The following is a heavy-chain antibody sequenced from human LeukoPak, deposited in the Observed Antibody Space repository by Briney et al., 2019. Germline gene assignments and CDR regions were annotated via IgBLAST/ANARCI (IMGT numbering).Heavy chain of an antibody. CDR3: AKGSGIAVAGIGGSYFDY. Sequence: PGGSLRLSCVAAGFTFSHYGMHWVRQAPGKGLEWVAYIASDGNYKDYADSVKGRFTISRDNSRNTMYLQMNSLRAEDTAVYYCAKGSGIAVAGIGGSYFDYWGQGTLVTVSS. D-gene: IGHD6-19*01. CDR1: GFTFSHYG. V-gene: IGHV3-30*02. J-gene: IGHJ4*02. CDR2: IASDGNYK.